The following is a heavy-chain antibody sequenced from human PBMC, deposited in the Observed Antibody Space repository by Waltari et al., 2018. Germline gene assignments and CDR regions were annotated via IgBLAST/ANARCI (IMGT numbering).Heavy chain of an antibody. CDR1: GGSISSSSYY. D-gene: IGHD6-19*01. V-gene: IGHV4-39*01. CDR2: IYYSGST. J-gene: IGHJ4*02. Sequence: QLQLQESGPGLVKPSETLSLTCTVSGGSISSSSYYWGWIRQPPGKGLEWIGSIYYSGSTYDNPSLKSRVTISVDTSKNQFSLKLSSVTAADTAVYYCARPASGWYYFDYWGQGTLVTVSS. CDR3: ARPASGWYYFDY.